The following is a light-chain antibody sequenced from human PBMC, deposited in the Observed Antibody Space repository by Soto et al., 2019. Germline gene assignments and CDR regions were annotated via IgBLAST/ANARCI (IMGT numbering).Light chain of an antibody. CDR2: EGS. V-gene: IGLV2-23*01. CDR3: CSYAGGFYV. J-gene: IGLJ1*01. Sequence: QSALTQPASVSVSPGQSITVSCTGTSSDIGNYNLVSWYQQHPDRAPKLMIYEGSKRPSGVSDRFSGSKTGNTASLTISGLQAEDEADYHCCSYAGGFYVFGTGTKVTVL. CDR1: SSDIGNYNL.